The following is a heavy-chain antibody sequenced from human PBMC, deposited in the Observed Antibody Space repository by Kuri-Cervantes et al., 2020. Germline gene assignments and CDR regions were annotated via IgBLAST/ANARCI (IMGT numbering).Heavy chain of an antibody. CDR3: ARGRGRFPIVVVPAAMAPTYYYGMDV. J-gene: IGHJ6*02. V-gene: IGHV1-69*13. D-gene: IGHD2-2*01. CDR1: GTTFNIYG. Sequence: SVKVSCKASGTTFNIYGVTWVRQAPGQGLEWMGGIIPIFGTANYAQKFQGRVTITADESTSTAYMELSSLRSEDTAVYYCARGRGRFPIVVVPAAMAPTYYYGMDVWGQGTTVTVSS. CDR2: IIPIFGTA.